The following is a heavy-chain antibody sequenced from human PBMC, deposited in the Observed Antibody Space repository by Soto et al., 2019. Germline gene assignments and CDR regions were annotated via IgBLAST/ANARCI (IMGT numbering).Heavy chain of an antibody. Sequence: PGESLKISCKGSGYTFTDYWINWVRQMPGKGLEWMGRIDPSDSYTKYSPSFQGHVTISAGKSISTAYLEWSSLEASDTAMYYCARARSITIFGVVGFEMDVWGQGTTVTVSS. V-gene: IGHV5-10-1*01. D-gene: IGHD3-3*01. CDR3: ARARSITIFGVVGFEMDV. CDR2: IDPSDSYT. CDR1: GYTFTDYW. J-gene: IGHJ6*02.